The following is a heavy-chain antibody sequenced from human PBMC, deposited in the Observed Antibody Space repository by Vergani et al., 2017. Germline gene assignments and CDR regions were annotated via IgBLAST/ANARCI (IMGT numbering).Heavy chain of an antibody. Sequence: QLQLQESGPGLVKPSETLSLTCTVSGGSISSSSYYWGWIRQPPGKGLECIGSIYYSGSTYYNPSLKSRVTISVDTSKNQFSLKLSSVTAADTAVYYCARAGIVGATGGAFDIWGQGTMVTVSS. J-gene: IGHJ3*02. CDR3: ARAGIVGATGGAFDI. D-gene: IGHD1-26*01. CDR2: IYYSGST. V-gene: IGHV4-39*07. CDR1: GGSISSSSYY.